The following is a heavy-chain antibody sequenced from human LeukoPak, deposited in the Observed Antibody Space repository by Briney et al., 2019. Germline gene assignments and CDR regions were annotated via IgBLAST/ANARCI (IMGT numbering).Heavy chain of an antibody. CDR3: ARAPHGDYFDY. Sequence: GGSLRLSCAASGFTFSNYDMPWVRHATGKGLEWVSAISTVGDTYYPGSVKGRFTISRENAKNSFYLQMNSLRAGDTAVYYCARAPHGDYFDYWGQGTLVTVSS. V-gene: IGHV3-13*01. CDR1: GFTFSNYD. CDR2: ISTVGDT. J-gene: IGHJ4*02. D-gene: IGHD4-17*01.